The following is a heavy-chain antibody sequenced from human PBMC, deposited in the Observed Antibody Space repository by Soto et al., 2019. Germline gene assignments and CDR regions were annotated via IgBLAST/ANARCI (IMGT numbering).Heavy chain of an antibody. V-gene: IGHV1-69*02. CDR3: ATSYGSGYRAFDY. CDR1: GGPFSFST. Sequence: SVRVSCKASGGPFSFSTINWVRQSPGLGLEWMGRVNPILSMSNYAQKFQGRVTMTADKSTSTAYMELRSLRSEDTAFYYCATSYGSGYRAFDYWGQGALVTVSS. CDR2: VNPILSMS. J-gene: IGHJ4*02. D-gene: IGHD3-10*01.